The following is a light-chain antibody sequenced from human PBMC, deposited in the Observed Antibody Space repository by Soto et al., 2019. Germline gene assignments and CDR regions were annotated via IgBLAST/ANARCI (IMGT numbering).Light chain of an antibody. Sequence: QSVLTQPPSMSGAPGQRVTISCTGSSSNIGAGYDVHWYQHLPGTAPKPLLFGNNHRPSGVPDRFSGSKSGTSASLAITGLQAEDEADYYCQSYDSSLSGYVFGTGTKLTVL. CDR2: GNN. CDR1: SSNIGAGYD. V-gene: IGLV1-40*01. J-gene: IGLJ1*01. CDR3: QSYDSSLSGYV.